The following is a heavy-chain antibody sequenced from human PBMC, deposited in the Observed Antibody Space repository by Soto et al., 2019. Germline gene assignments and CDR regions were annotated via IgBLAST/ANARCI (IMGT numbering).Heavy chain of an antibody. V-gene: IGHV4-59*08. CDR2: IYYSGST. CDR3: ARFVIVATVGYYGMDV. CDR1: GGSISSYY. J-gene: IGHJ6*02. Sequence: SETLSLTCTVSGGSISSYYWSWIRQPPGKGLEWIGYIYYSGSTNYNPSLKSRVTISVDTSKNQFSLKLSSVTAADTAVYYCARFVIVATVGYYGMDVWGQGTTVTVSS. D-gene: IGHD5-12*01.